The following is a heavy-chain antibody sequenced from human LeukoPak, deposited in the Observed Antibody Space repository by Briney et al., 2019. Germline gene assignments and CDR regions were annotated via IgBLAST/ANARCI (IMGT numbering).Heavy chain of an antibody. CDR2: ISSGSSTI. D-gene: IGHD3-10*01. Sequence: GGSLRLSCAASEFIFSDYYMSWIRQAPGKGLEWISYISSGSSTIYYADSVKGRFTVSRDNGKKSLYLHMNSLRAEDTAVYYCARDPNKSMVRGVRSWFDPWGQGTLVTVSS. CDR3: ARDPNKSMVRGVRSWFDP. J-gene: IGHJ5*02. V-gene: IGHV3-11*04. CDR1: EFIFSDYY.